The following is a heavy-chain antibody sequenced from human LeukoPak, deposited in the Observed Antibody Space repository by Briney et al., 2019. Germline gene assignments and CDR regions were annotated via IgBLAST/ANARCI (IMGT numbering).Heavy chain of an antibody. V-gene: IGHV3-9*01. J-gene: IGHJ4*02. CDR2: ISWNSGNI. D-gene: IGHD6-13*01. Sequence: GGSLRLSCAASGFTFDDYAMHWVRQAPGKGLEWVSGISWNSGNIGYADSVKGRFTISRDNAKNSLYLQMNSLRAEDTALYYCAKAYSSSWYTPGDYWGQGTLVTVSS. CDR3: AKAYSSSWYTPGDY. CDR1: GFTFDDYA.